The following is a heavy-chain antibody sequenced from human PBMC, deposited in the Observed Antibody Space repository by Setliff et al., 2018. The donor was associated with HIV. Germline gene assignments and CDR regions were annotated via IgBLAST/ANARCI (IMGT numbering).Heavy chain of an antibody. J-gene: IGHJ4*02. CDR1: GGSISSSSYY. V-gene: IGHV4-39*07. Sequence: PSETLSLTCTVSGGSISSSSYYWGWIRQHPGKGLDWIGEMYHSGTTHYNPSLKSRVTLSLDKSRNQISLKVTSVTATDTAVYFCAGESALTGQSDWGQGTLVTVSS. D-gene: IGHD3-9*01. CDR2: MYHSGTT. CDR3: AGESALTGQSD.